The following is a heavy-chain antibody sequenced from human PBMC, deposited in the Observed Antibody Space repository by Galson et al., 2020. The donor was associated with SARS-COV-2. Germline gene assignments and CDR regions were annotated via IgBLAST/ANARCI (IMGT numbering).Heavy chain of an antibody. V-gene: IGHV3-30-3*01. CDR2: ILYDGSNK. D-gene: IGHD1-26*01. J-gene: IGHJ4*02. CDR3: ARPNSGSYSGYFDY. Sequence: GGSLRLSCAASGFTFSSYAMHWVRQAPGKGLEWVAVILYDGSNKYYADSVKGRFTISRDNSKNTLYLQMNSLRAEDTAVYYCARPNSGSYSGYFDYWGQGTLVTVSS. CDR1: GFTFSSYA.